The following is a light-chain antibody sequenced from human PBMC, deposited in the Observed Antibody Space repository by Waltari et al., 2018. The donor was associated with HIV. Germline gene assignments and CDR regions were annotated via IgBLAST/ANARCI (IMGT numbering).Light chain of an antibody. J-gene: IGLJ1*01. CDR3: CSYAASSTFSYV. CDR2: EGS. V-gene: IGLV2-23*03. CDR1: SSAVGSYNL. Sequence: QSALTQPASVSGSPGQSITISCTGTSSAVGSYNLVSWYQQHPGKAPKLMIYEGSKRPSGVSIRFSGSKSGNTASLTISGLQAEDEADYYCCSYAASSTFSYVFGTGTKVTVL.